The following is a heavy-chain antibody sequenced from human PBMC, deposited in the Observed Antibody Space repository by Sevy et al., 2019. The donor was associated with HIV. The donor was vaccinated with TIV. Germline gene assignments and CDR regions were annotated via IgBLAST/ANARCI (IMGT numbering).Heavy chain of an antibody. CDR1: GFTFSSYS. J-gene: IGHJ5*02. D-gene: IGHD2-2*01. Sequence: GGSLRLSCAVSGFTFSSYSMNWVRQAPGRGLEWVSSISSSSSYIYYADSVKGRFTISRDNAKNSLYLQMNSLRAEDTAVYYCAREPAPGTNWFDPWGHGTLVTVSS. V-gene: IGHV3-21*01. CDR2: ISSSSSYI. CDR3: AREPAPGTNWFDP.